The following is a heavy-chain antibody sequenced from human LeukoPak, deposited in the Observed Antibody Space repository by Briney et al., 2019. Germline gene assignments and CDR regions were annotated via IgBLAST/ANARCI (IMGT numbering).Heavy chain of an antibody. CDR3: ARDRVGDTSPYFDY. D-gene: IGHD1-26*01. CDR1: GFTFSSYE. J-gene: IGHJ4*02. Sequence: GGSLRLSCAASGFTFSSYEMNWVRQAPGKGLEWVSYISSSGSTIYYADSVKGRFTISRDNAKNSLYLQMNSLRAEDTAVYYCARDRVGDTSPYFDYWGQGTLVTVSS. CDR2: ISSSGSTI. V-gene: IGHV3-48*03.